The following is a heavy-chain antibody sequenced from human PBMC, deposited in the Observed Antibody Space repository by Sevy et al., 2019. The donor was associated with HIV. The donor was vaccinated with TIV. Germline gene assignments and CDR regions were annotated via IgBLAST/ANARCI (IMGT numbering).Heavy chain of an antibody. CDR2: ISYDGSNK. CDR3: AKDLPRYYAFWSGYYDNYYYYGMDV. J-gene: IGHJ6*02. Sequence: GGSLRLSCAASGFTFSSYGMHWVRQAPGKGLEWVAVISYDGSNKYYADSVKGRFTISRDNSKNTLYLQMNSLRAEDTAVYYCAKDLPRYYAFWSGYYDNYYYYGMDVWGQGTTVTVSS. V-gene: IGHV3-30*18. CDR1: GFTFSSYG. D-gene: IGHD3-3*01.